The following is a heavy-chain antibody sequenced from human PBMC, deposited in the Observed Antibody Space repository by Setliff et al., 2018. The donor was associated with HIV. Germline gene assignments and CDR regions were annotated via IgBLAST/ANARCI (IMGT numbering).Heavy chain of an antibody. CDR3: AKYSLQLEAFDI. J-gene: IGHJ3*02. CDR1: GFTFSSYG. V-gene: IGHV3-30*02. Sequence: PRLSCAASGFTFSSYGMHWVRQAPGKGLEWVAFIRYDGSNKYYADSVKGRFTISRDNSKNTLYLQMNSLRAEDTAVYYCAKYSLQLEAFDIWGQGTMVTVSS. CDR2: IRYDGSNK. D-gene: IGHD5-18*01.